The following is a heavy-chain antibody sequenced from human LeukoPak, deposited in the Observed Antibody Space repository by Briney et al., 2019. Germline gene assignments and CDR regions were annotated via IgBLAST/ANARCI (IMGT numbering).Heavy chain of an antibody. Sequence: GGSLRLSCAASGFTFSSYSMNWVRQAPGKGLEWVSYISSSSSTIYYADSVRGRFTISRDNAKNSLYLQRNSLRAEDTAVYYCARFGAVGAAGFDYWGQGTLVTVSS. CDR3: ARFGAVGAAGFDY. V-gene: IGHV3-48*01. D-gene: IGHD1-26*01. J-gene: IGHJ4*02. CDR1: GFTFSSYS. CDR2: ISSSSSTI.